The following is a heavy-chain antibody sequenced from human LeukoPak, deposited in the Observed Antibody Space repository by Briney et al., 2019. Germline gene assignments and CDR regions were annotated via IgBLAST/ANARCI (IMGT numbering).Heavy chain of an antibody. V-gene: IGHV3-30*02. CDR2: LRYDGSNE. J-gene: IGHJ5*02. CDR1: EFNLCPAR. CDR3: VRSARDCSSPSCRLDP. D-gene: IGHD2-2*01. Sequence: GGLPRTSCHASEFNLCPARIHRLRPDPHQGPQRAALLRYDGSNEYYADSVKGRFTISRDNSKITLYLQMDSRRAEGTAVYYCVRSARDCSSPSCRLDPWGQGTLVTVSS.